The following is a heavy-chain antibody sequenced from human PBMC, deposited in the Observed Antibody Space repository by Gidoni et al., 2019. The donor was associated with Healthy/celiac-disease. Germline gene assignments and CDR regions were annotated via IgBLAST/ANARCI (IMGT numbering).Heavy chain of an antibody. CDR3: AKADEQTRYPHFDY. V-gene: IGHV3-23*01. CDR2: ISGSGGST. J-gene: IGHJ4*02. D-gene: IGHD1-26*01. Sequence: EVQLLESGGGLVQPGGSLRLSCAASGFTFSSYSMSWVRQAPGKGLEWVSAISGSGGSTYYADSVKGRFTISRDNYKNTLYLQMNSLRAEDTAVYYCAKADEQTRYPHFDYWGQGTLVTVSS. CDR1: GFTFSSYS.